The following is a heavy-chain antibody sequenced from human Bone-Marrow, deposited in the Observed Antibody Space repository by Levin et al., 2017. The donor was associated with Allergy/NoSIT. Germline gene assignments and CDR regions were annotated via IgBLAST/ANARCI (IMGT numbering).Heavy chain of an antibody. CDR1: GFTFSTSA. D-gene: IGHD1-1*01. CDR3: AADRWDDNHFDY. V-gene: IGHV1-58*02. Sequence: ASVKVSCKTSGFTFSTSAMQWVRQARGHGLEWIGWIVVGSGNTKYTEKFQERVTITRDMSTTTAYMELINLTSEDTAVYYCAADRWDDNHFDYWGQGTLVTVSS. CDR2: IVVGSGNT. J-gene: IGHJ4*02.